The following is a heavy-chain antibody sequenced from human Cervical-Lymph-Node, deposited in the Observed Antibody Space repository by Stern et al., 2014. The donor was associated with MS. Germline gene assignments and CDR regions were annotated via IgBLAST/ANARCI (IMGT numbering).Heavy chain of an antibody. CDR2: IIPNRGVT. V-gene: IGHV1-2*06. CDR1: GYTFSGYY. CDR3: ARGGFSYGYDFFDY. J-gene: IGHJ4*02. D-gene: IGHD5-18*01. Sequence: VQLVRSGAEVREPGGSLKVSCKASGYTFSGYYIHWVRQAPGQGLEWMGRIIPNRGVTNYAQDFQGRVTMTWDTSITTAYMELNRLKSDDTAVYFCARGGFSYGYDFFDYWGQGTLVTVSS.